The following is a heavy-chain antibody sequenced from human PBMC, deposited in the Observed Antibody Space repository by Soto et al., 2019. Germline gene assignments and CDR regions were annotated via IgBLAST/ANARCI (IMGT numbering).Heavy chain of an antibody. D-gene: IGHD6-13*01. V-gene: IGHV4-4*02. J-gene: IGHJ6*02. Sequence: SETLSLTCAVSGGSISSSNWWSWVRQPPGKGLEWIGEIYHSGSTNYNPSLKSRATISVDKSKNQFSLKLSSVTAADTAVYYCARVGSSSSINDQDVWGQGTTVTVSS. CDR3: ARVGSSSSINDQDV. CDR1: GGSISSSNW. CDR2: IYHSGST.